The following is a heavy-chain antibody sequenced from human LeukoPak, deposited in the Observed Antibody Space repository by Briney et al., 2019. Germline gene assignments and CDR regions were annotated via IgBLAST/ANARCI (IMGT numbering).Heavy chain of an antibody. CDR2: ISGSGGSK. Sequence: GGSLRLSCAASEFSVGSNYMTWVRQAPGKGLEWVSAISGSGGSKYYADSVKGRFTISRDNAKNSLYLQMNSLRDDDTAVYYCARAAGGTSRDYWGQGTLVTVSS. D-gene: IGHD1-26*01. J-gene: IGHJ4*02. V-gene: IGHV3-21*01. CDR3: ARAAGGTSRDY. CDR1: EFSVGSNY.